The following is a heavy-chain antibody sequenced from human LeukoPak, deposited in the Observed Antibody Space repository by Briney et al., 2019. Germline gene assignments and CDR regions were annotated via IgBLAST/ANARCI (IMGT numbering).Heavy chain of an antibody. Sequence: GGSLRLSCAASGFTFSINAMSWVRQAPGRGLEWVSAISGRADRTYYAESVKGRFTISRDHSKNTLYLQMDSLRAEDTAVYFCAKELYISPDTVGFDYWGQGTLVTVSS. CDR2: ISGRADRT. CDR1: GFTFSINA. D-gene: IGHD4-23*01. V-gene: IGHV3-23*01. CDR3: AKELYISPDTVGFDY. J-gene: IGHJ4*02.